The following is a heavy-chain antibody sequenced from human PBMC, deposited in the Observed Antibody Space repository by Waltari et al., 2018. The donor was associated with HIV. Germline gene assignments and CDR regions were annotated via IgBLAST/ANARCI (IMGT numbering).Heavy chain of an antibody. Sequence: QVRLQQWGAGLLKPSETLSLTCAVYDGSFSVYYWGWSRQPPGKGLECIGEINHSGSINYNPSLKSRVIISLDRYKNQFSLKLTSVTAADTALYYCARGSWGSGMDVWGLGTTVIVSS. D-gene: IGHD7-27*01. V-gene: IGHV4-34*01. CDR2: INHSGSI. J-gene: IGHJ6*02. CDR3: ARGSWGSGMDV. CDR1: DGSFSVYY.